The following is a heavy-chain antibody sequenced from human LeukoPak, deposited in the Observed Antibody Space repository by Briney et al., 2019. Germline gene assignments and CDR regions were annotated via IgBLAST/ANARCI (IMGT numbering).Heavy chain of an antibody. CDR2: IQYDGSNK. CDR3: AIDGGSYSVDY. D-gene: IGHD1-26*01. CDR1: GFTFSSYG. V-gene: IGHV3-30*02. Sequence: PGGSLRLSCAASGFTFSSYGMHWVRQAPGKGLEWVAFIQYDGSNKYYVESVKGRFTISRDKSKNTLYPQMNSLRAEDTAVYYCAIDGGSYSVDYWGQGTLVTVSS. J-gene: IGHJ4*02.